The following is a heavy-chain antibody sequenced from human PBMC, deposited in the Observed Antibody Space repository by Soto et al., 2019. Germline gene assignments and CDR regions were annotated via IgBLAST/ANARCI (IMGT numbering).Heavy chain of an antibody. CDR2: IYQSGFT. CDR3: ARGEISDFDY. V-gene: IGHV4-30-2*01. D-gene: IGHD3-16*01. Sequence: QVQLQESGSRLVRPSQTLSLTCSVSDNSMSSSGFSWSWVRQPPGQGLEWIGYIYQSGFTSYNPSLKSRVTISIDTSKRQFSLSLDSVTAADTAVYYCARGEISDFDYWGQGTLVTVSS. J-gene: IGHJ4*02. CDR1: DNSMSSSGFS.